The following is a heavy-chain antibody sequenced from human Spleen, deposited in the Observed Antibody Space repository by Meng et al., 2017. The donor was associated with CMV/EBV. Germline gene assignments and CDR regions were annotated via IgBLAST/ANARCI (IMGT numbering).Heavy chain of an antibody. CDR2: IDHGGGT. J-gene: IGHJ4*02. Sequence: SSHLWTWVRQVPGKGLEWIGEIDHGGGTNYNPSLKSRVTISVDKFKNQFSLKLGYVTAADTAVYYCARIERRRILEYCGSDCSTTDYWGQGTLVTVSS. CDR1: SSHL. D-gene: IGHD2-21*02. CDR3: ARIERRRILEYCGSDCSTTDY. V-gene: IGHV4-4*02.